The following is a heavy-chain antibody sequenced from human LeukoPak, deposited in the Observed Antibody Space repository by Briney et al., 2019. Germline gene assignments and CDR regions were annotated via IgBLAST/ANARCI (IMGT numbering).Heavy chain of an antibody. CDR1: GLVFGKYA. CDR3: ARAIRGYSYVLDY. V-gene: IGHV3-23*01. CDR2: ISDDSSFT. Sequence: GGSLRLSCAASGLVFGKYAMAWVRQAPGKGLECVSIISDDSSFTYYLDSVKGRSTIFRDNSKNTLYLHMNSLKAEDTAVYYCARAIRGYSYVLDYWGQGTLVTVSS. D-gene: IGHD5-18*01. J-gene: IGHJ4*02.